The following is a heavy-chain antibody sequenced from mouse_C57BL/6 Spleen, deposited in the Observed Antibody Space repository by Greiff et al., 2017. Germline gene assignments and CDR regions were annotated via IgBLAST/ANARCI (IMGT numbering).Heavy chain of an antibody. CDR1: GFNIKNTY. CDR3: ARGPRSSYTWFAY. CDR2: IDPANGNT. J-gene: IGHJ3*01. Sequence: EVQGVESVAELVRPGASVKLSCTASGFNIKNTYMHWVKQRPEQGLEWIGRIDPANGNTKYAPKFQGKATITADTSSNTAYLQLSSLTSEDTAIYYCARGPRSSYTWFAYWGQGTLVTVSA. V-gene: IGHV14-3*01. D-gene: IGHD1-1*01.